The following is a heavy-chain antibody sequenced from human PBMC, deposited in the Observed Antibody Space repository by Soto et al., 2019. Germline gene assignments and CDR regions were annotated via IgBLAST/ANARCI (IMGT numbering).Heavy chain of an antibody. CDR3: ATLVGATTQYFDY. CDR1: GYTLPESP. Sequence: ASVKVSSTFSGYTLPESPTHWVRWAPGKGSEWIGGLDPEVGETIYAQKFQGRGTMTEDASTETAYMELSSLSSEDTAVYYRATLVGATTQYFDYWGQGTLGTVSS. D-gene: IGHD1-26*01. CDR2: LDPEVGET. V-gene: IGHV1-24*01. J-gene: IGHJ4*02.